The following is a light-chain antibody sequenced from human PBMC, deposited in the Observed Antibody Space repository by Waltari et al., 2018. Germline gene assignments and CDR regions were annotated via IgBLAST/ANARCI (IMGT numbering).Light chain of an antibody. J-gene: IGLJ2*01. CDR1: RSNIGAHDF. CDR3: CSYAGESRVV. Sequence: QSALTQPASVSGSPGQSITISCTGTRSNIGAHDFVSWFHQHPGQAPKLIISEANKRPSGVSYRFSGSKSGNTASLTISGLQTEDEADYYCCSYAGESRVVFGGGTKLTVL. V-gene: IGLV2-23*01. CDR2: EAN.